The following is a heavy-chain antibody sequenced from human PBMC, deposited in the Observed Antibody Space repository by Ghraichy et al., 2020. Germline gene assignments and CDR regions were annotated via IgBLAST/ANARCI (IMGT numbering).Heavy chain of an antibody. CDR1: GFTFSSYS. Sequence: GGSLRLSCAASGFTFSSYSMNWVRQAPGKGLEWVSSISSSSSYIYYADSVKGRFTISRDNAKNSLYLQMNSLRAEDTAVYYCARPNTTTVVSPGAFDIWGQGTMVTVSS. J-gene: IGHJ3*02. D-gene: IGHD4-23*01. CDR2: ISSSSSYI. CDR3: ARPNTTTVVSPGAFDI. V-gene: IGHV3-21*01.